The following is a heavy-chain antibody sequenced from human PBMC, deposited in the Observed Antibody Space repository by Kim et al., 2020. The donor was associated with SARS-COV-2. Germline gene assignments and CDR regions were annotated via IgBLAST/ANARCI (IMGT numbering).Heavy chain of an antibody. Sequence: STNYNPSLTSRVTISVDTSKNQFSLKLSSVTAADTAVYYCAGGASGGIDYWGQGTLVTVSS. D-gene: IGHD3-10*01. V-gene: IGHV4-59*09. J-gene: IGHJ4*02. CDR2: ST. CDR3: AGGASGGIDY.